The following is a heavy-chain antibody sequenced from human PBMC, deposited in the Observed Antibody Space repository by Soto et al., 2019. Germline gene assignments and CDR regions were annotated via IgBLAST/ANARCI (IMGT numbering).Heavy chain of an antibody. V-gene: IGHV1-69*13. J-gene: IGHJ4*02. D-gene: IGHD4-17*01. CDR2: IIPFFRTA. CDR3: ARSPPMDSGDKYFYDF. Sequence: GASVKVSCKASGGAFNTFGFSWVRQAPGQGLEWMGGIIPFFRTANYAQKFQDRVTITADESTSTVYMDLRSLRSEDTAKYYCARSPPMDSGDKYFYDFWGQGALVTAPQ. CDR1: GGAFNTFG.